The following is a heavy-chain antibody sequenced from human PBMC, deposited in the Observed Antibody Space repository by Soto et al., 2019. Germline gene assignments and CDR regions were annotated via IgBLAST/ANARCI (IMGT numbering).Heavy chain of an antibody. Sequence: ASVKVSCKASGGTFSSYAIIWVRQAPGQGLEWMGGIIPIFGTANYAQKFQGRVTITADESTSTAYMELSSLRSEDTAVYYCARGWVDTAMVTLNYGMDVWGQGTTVTVSS. CDR2: IIPIFGTA. J-gene: IGHJ6*02. V-gene: IGHV1-69*13. D-gene: IGHD5-18*01. CDR1: GGTFSSYA. CDR3: ARGWVDTAMVTLNYGMDV.